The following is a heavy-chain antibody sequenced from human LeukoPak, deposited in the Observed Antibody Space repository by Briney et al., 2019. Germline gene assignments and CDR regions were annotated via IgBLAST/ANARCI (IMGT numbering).Heavy chain of an antibody. CDR3: ARRGFGDGYNV. CDR1: GGSFSGYY. Sequence: SETLSLTCAVYGGSFSGYYWSWIRQPPGKGLEWIGEINHSGSTNYNSSLKSRVTISVDTSKNQFSLKLSSVTAADTAVYYCARRGFGDGYNVWGQGTLVTVSS. V-gene: IGHV4-34*01. J-gene: IGHJ4*02. CDR2: INHSGST. D-gene: IGHD5-24*01.